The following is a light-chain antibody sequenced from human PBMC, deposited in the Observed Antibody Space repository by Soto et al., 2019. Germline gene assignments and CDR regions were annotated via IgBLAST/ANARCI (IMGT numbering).Light chain of an antibody. J-gene: IGKJ5*01. Sequence: EIVLTQSPGTLSLSPGDRATLSCRASQSVSSNYLSWYQKKPGQAPRLLIYGASIRGTGVPDRFSGSGSGTDFTLTISRLEPEDFAVYYCQQYGSTPITFGQGTRLEIK. V-gene: IGKV3-20*01. CDR1: QSVSSNY. CDR2: GAS. CDR3: QQYGSTPIT.